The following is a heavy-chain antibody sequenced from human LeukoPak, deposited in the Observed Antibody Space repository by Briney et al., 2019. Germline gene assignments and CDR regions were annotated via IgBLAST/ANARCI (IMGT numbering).Heavy chain of an antibody. Sequence: SVKVSCKASGGTFSSYAISWVRQAPGQGLEWMGRIIPIFGIANYAQKFQGRVTITADKSTSTAYMELSSLRSEDTAVYYCARAPPNYYDSSGYYDNWFDPWGQGTLVTVSS. J-gene: IGHJ5*02. D-gene: IGHD3-22*01. CDR3: ARAPPNYYDSSGYYDNWFDP. CDR1: GGTFSSYA. V-gene: IGHV1-69*04. CDR2: IIPIFGIA.